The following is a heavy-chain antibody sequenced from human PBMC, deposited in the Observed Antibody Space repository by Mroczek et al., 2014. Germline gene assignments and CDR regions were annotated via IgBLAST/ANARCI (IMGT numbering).Heavy chain of an antibody. CDR2: IYYSGST. D-gene: IGHD3-22*01. J-gene: IGHJ5*02. Sequence: QVQLQESGPGLVKPSETLSLTCTVSGGSISSSSYYWGWIRQPPGKGLEWIGSIYYSGSTYYNPSLKSRVTISVDTSKNQFSLKLSSVTAADTAVYYCARLLWNYYDSSGYYPGSSWFDPWGQGTLVTVSS. CDR1: GGSISSSSYY. V-gene: IGHV4-39*01. CDR3: ARLLWNYYDSSGYYPGSSWFDP.